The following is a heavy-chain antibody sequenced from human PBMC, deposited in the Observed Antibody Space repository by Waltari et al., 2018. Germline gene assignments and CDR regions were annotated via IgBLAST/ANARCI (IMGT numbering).Heavy chain of an antibody. CDR3: AGDPGDGGYAVYYFDY. V-gene: IGHV1-2*06. J-gene: IGHJ4*02. CDR2: IKPSSDGK. CDR1: GYTFTGYY. Sequence: QVQLVQSGAEVKKPGASVKVSCKASGYTFTGYYMHWVRQAPGQGLEWMGRIKPSSDGKNDAQEYQGSVTMTRDTSISTAYMEMSRLRSDDTAVYYCAGDPGDGGYAVYYFDYWGQGTLVTVSS. D-gene: IGHD5-12*01.